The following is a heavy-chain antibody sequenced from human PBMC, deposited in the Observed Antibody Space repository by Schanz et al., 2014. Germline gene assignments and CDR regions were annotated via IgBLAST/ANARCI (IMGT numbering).Heavy chain of an antibody. CDR2: LSYTGGEI. J-gene: IGHJ3*01. V-gene: IGHV4-59*08. CDR1: GGSLSGYY. CDR3: ARHRGGNYHAFDV. D-gene: IGHD1-26*01. Sequence: QVQLQESGPGLVKPSETLSLTCTVSGGSLSGYYWIWIRQAPGKGLEWIGYLSYTGGEINYNPSLKSRVTMSVEPSKNQFSRKLNSVTAADTAAYYCARHRGGNYHAFDVWGQGTMVTVSS.